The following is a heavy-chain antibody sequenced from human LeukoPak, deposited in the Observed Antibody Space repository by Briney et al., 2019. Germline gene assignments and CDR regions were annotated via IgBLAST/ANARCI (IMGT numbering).Heavy chain of an antibody. V-gene: IGHV1-46*01. J-gene: IGHJ4*02. CDR2: INPSGGST. CDR3: ARDLGGEPHDY. D-gene: IGHD1-26*01. CDR1: GYTFPSYF. Sequence: ASVKVSCKASGYTFPSYFMHWVRQAPGQGLEWMGIINPSGGSTSYAQKFQGRVTMTRDTSTSTVYMELSSLRSEDTAVYYCARDLGGEPHDYWGQGTLVTVSS.